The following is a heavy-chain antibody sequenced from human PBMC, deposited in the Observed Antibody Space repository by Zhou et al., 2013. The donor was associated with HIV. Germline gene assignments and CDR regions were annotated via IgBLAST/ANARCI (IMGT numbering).Heavy chain of an antibody. Sequence: QVQLVQSGAEVKKPGASVKVSCKASGYTFTSYGISWVRQAPGQGLEWMGWINPNSGGTNYVQKFQGRVTMTRDTSISTAYMELSRLRSDDTAVYYCARARYYYGSGSYYPFDYWGQGTLVTVSS. CDR3: ARARYYYGSGSYYPFDY. CDR1: GYTFTSYG. CDR2: INPNSGGT. V-gene: IGHV1-2*02. D-gene: IGHD3-10*01. J-gene: IGHJ4*02.